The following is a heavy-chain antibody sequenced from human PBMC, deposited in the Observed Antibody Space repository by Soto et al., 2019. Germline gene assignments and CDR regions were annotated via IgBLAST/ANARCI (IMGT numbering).Heavy chain of an antibody. J-gene: IGHJ3*02. Sequence: GGSLRLSCAASGFTFSSYSMNWVRQAPGKGLEWVSYISSSSSTIYYADSVKGRFTISRDNAKNSLYLQMNSLRDEDTAVYYCARAPEFGVGKGGAFDIWGQGTMVTVSS. CDR3: ARAPEFGVGKGGAFDI. CDR1: GFTFSSYS. CDR2: ISSSSSTI. D-gene: IGHD3-3*01. V-gene: IGHV3-48*02.